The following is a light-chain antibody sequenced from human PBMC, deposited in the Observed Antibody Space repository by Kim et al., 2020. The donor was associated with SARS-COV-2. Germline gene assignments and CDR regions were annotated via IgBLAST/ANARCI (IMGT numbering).Light chain of an antibody. V-gene: IGLV3-19*01. J-gene: IGLJ2*01. CDR3: NSRDSSGNVV. CDR1: SLRSYY. Sequence: VALGQTVMITCQGDSLRSYYASWYQQKPGQAPVLVIYGKNNRPSGIPDRFSGSSSGNTASLTITGAQAEDEADYYCNSRDSSGNVVFGGGTQLTVL. CDR2: GKN.